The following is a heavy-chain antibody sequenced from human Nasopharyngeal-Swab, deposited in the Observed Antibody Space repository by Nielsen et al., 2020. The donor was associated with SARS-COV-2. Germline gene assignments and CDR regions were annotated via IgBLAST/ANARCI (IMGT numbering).Heavy chain of an antibody. Sequence: GGSLRLSCAGSGFTFSSYTMNWVRQAPGKGLEWVSSISSTGSSIYYADSVKGRFTISRGNAKNSLYLQMNSLRAEDTAVYYCARGRFSSAWADYWGQGTLAIVSS. V-gene: IGHV3-21*01. CDR2: ISSTGSSI. CDR3: ARGRFSSAWADY. D-gene: IGHD6-19*01. CDR1: GFTFSSYT. J-gene: IGHJ4*02.